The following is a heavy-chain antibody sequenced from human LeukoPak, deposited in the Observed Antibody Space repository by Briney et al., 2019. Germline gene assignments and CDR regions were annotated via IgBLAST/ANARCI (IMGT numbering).Heavy chain of an antibody. Sequence: GGSLRLSCAASGFTFDDYGMSWVRQAPGKGLEWVSGINWNGGSTGYADSVKGRFTISRDNAKNSLYLQMNSLRAEDTAVYYCAELGITMIGGVWGKGTTVTISS. CDR3: AELGITMIGGV. D-gene: IGHD3-10*02. CDR2: INWNGGST. V-gene: IGHV3-20*04. CDR1: GFTFDDYG. J-gene: IGHJ6*04.